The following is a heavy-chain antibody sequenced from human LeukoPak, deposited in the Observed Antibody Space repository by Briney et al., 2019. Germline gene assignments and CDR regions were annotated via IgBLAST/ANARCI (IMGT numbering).Heavy chain of an antibody. J-gene: IGHJ4*02. Sequence: SETLSLTCTVSGGSISTYYWSWIRQPPGKGLEWIGYIYHSGSTNYNPSLKSRVTISVDTPKNQLSLKLSSVTAADTAVYYCARELVTTSYYFDYWGQGTLVTASS. D-gene: IGHD4-17*01. CDR3: ARELVTTSYYFDY. V-gene: IGHV4-59*01. CDR2: IYHSGST. CDR1: GGSISTYY.